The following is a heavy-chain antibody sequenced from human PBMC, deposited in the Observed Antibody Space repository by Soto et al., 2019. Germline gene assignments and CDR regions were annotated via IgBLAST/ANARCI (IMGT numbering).Heavy chain of an antibody. CDR2: ISYDGSNK. D-gene: IGHD2-15*01. V-gene: IGHV3-30*18. J-gene: IGHJ6*02. CDR3: AKRRWVVDDYGMDV. CDR1: GFTFSSYG. Sequence: EGSLRLSCAAAGFTFSSYGMHWVRQAPGKGLEWVAVISYDGSNKYYADSVKGRFTISRDNSKNTLYLQMNSLRAEDTAVYYCAKRRWVVDDYGMDVWGQGTTVTVSS.